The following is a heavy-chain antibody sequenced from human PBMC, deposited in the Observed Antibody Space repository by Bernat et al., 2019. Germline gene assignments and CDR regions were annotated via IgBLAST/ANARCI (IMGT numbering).Heavy chain of an antibody. Sequence: QVQLVESGGGVVQPGRSLRLSCAASGFTFNSYAMHWVRQAPGKGLEWVAIISDDGSNKYYADSVKGRFTISRDKSKNTLYLQMNSLRAEDTAVYYCARGSGRYFRNFDYWGQGTLVTVSS. CDR3: ARGSGRYFRNFDY. V-gene: IGHV3-30-3*01. CDR1: GFTFNSYA. D-gene: IGHD1-26*01. J-gene: IGHJ4*02. CDR2: ISDDGSNK.